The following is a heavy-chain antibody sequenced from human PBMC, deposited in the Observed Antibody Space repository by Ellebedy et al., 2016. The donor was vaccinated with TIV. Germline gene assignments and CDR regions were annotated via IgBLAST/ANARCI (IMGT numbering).Heavy chain of an antibody. CDR2: IWSDGSSK. J-gene: IGHJ3*01. D-gene: IGHD2-2*01. CDR1: GFPFSTYV. V-gene: IGHV3-33*01. CDR3: ARGGYCSSTSCAPADAFDV. Sequence: GESLKISCAASGFPFSTYVMHWVRQAPGKGLEWAAVIWSDGSSKYYADPVKGRFTISGDSSKNTVYLQMTSLRADDTAVYYCARGGYCSSTSCAPADAFDVWGPGTEVTISS.